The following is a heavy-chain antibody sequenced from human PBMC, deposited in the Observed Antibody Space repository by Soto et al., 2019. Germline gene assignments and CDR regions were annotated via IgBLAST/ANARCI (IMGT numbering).Heavy chain of an antibody. Sequence: SETLSLTCTVSGGSISGYYWSWIRQPPGKGLEWIGYMYNTGSTVYNPSFKSRVTISVDRSKNQFSLKLSSVTAADTAVYYCARVINKNRYCSGGSCYRHNWFDPWGQGTLVTVSS. CDR3: ARVINKNRYCSGGSCYRHNWFDP. D-gene: IGHD2-15*01. CDR1: GGSISGYY. V-gene: IGHV4-59*12. CDR2: MYNTGST. J-gene: IGHJ5*02.